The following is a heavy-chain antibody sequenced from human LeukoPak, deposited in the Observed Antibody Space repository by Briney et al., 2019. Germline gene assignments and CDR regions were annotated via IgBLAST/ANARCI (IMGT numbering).Heavy chain of an antibody. CDR2: INTDGGRT. J-gene: IGHJ4*02. D-gene: IGHD3-22*01. CDR3: VRSNYYESSGYYYGY. CDR1: GFTFTKYW. Sequence: GGSLRLSCSASGFTFTKYWMHWVRQAPGEGLVWVSRINTDGGRTTYADSVKGRFIISRDNSKNTLYLQMNSLTAEDTAVYYCVRSNYYESSGYYYGYWGQGTLVTVSS. V-gene: IGHV3-74*01.